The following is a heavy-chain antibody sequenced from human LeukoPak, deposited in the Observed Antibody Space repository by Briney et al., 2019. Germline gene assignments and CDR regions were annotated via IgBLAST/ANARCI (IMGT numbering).Heavy chain of an antibody. J-gene: IGHJ5*02. Sequence: ASVKVSCKASGYTFTGYYMHWVRQAPGQGLEWMGWINPNSGGTNYAQKFQGRVTMTRDTSISTAYMELGSLRSEDMAVYYCARDRGYSSRLTNWFDPWGQGTLVTVSS. CDR2: INPNSGGT. CDR1: GYTFTGYY. V-gene: IGHV1-2*02. D-gene: IGHD6-13*01. CDR3: ARDRGYSSRLTNWFDP.